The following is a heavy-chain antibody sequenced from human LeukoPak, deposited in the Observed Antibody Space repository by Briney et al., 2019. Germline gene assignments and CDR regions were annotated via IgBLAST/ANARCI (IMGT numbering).Heavy chain of an antibody. Sequence: SETLSLTCTVSDDSIKSHFWTWIRQPPGKGLEWIGYVYYSGSGSSNPSLKSRLTMSVDTSKSQFYLNLNSVTTADTAMYYCARGSRRHYDGSGYYFGEFDYWGQGTLVTVSS. D-gene: IGHD3-22*01. CDR2: VYYSGSG. CDR1: DDSIKSHF. V-gene: IGHV4-59*11. J-gene: IGHJ4*02. CDR3: ARGSRRHYDGSGYYFGEFDY.